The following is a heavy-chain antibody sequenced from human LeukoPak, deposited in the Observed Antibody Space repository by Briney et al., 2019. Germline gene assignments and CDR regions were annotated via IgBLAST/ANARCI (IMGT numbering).Heavy chain of an antibody. CDR2: IRQDGDTK. Sequence: GSLRLSCAASGFPFNAYRMTWVRQAPGKGLEWVANIRQDGDTKYYVDSVKGRFTISRDNAMNSLYLQMNSLRAEDTAIYYCARSLPYGTTWYGRSDFWGQGTLVTVSS. CDR3: ARSLPYGTTWYGRSDF. CDR1: GFPFNAYR. D-gene: IGHD6-13*01. J-gene: IGHJ4*02. V-gene: IGHV3-7*03.